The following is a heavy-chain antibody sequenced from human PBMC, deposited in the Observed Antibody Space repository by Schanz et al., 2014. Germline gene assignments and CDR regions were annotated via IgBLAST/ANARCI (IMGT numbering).Heavy chain of an antibody. V-gene: IGHV3-15*01. CDR2: IKSKTDGGTR. CDR1: GFTLNNTW. CDR3: TADLWFGAVWGVW. J-gene: IGHJ4*02. Sequence: EVQLVESGGGLVKPGGSLRLSCATSGFTLNNTWMNWVRQAPGKGLQWVARIKSKTDGGTRDYAAPVKGRFTISTDDSKNTGYLKRNSLQPEDTPVYYCTADLWFGAVWGVWWGQGTLVTVSS. D-gene: IGHD3-10*01.